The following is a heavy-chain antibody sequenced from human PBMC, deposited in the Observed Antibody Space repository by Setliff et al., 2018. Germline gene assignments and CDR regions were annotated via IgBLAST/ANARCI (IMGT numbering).Heavy chain of an antibody. Sequence: SCAASGFTLSDYWMAWVRQAPGKGLEWVANIKQDGGEKYYADSMKGRFTISRDNAKNSLYLQMNSLSAEDTAVYFCARRNYRTALDYWGQGTLVTVSS. J-gene: IGHJ4*02. D-gene: IGHD3-16*02. V-gene: IGHV3-7*03. CDR2: IKQDGGEK. CDR1: GFTLSDYW. CDR3: ARRNYRTALDY.